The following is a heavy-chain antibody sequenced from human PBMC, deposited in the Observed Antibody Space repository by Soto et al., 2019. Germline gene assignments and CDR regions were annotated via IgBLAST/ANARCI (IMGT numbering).Heavy chain of an antibody. V-gene: IGHV3-74*01. Sequence: PXGSLKLSCAASGFTFSSFWMHWVRQAPGKGLVWVSHVNTDGRNTNYAESVKGRFTISRDNAKNTLYLQMNTLRAEDTAVYYCARSQQLYSSSPHLWGHGTMVTVS. D-gene: IGHD6-6*01. CDR1: GFTFSSFW. J-gene: IGHJ3*01. CDR3: ARSQQLYSSSPHL. CDR2: VNTDGRNT.